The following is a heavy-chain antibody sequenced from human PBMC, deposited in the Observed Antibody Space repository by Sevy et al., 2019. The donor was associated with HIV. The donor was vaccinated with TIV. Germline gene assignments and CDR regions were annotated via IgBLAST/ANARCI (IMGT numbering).Heavy chain of an antibody. V-gene: IGHV3-23*01. CDR2: LSFGCGEI. CDR1: GFTFSKYS. Sequence: GGSLRLSCAASGFTFSKYSMSWVRQPPGKGLEWVSTLSFGCGEINYADSAKGRCTISRDHSKSSVYLQMNNLRPEDMAVYYCAREGCTKPHDYWGQGTLVTVSS. CDR3: AREGCTKPHDY. J-gene: IGHJ4*02. D-gene: IGHD2-8*01.